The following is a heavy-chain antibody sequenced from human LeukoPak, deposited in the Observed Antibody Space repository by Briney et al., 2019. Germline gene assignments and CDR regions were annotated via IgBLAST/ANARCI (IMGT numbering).Heavy chain of an antibody. V-gene: IGHV3-7*01. D-gene: IGHD6-19*01. CDR2: IKRDGREK. J-gene: IGHJ4*02. CDR1: GFTFSRHS. Sequence: PGGSLRLSCAASGFTFSRHSMTCVGQAPGKALEWVANIKRDGREKNYVDSVKGRFSISRDNVENSLYLQMTSLRAEDTAVYYCARGCVSGWTYCMDYWGQGILVTVST. CDR3: ARGCVSGWTYCMDY.